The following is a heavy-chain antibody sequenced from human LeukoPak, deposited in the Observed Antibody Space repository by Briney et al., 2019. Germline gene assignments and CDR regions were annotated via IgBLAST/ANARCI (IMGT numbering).Heavy chain of an antibody. Sequence: GGSLRLSCAASGFTFSSYGMNWVRQAPGKGLEWVSSISSSSSYIYYADSVKGRFTISRDNAKNSLYLQMNSLRAEDTAVYYCARELGEGAFDIWGQGTMVTVSS. CDR2: ISSSSSYI. CDR1: GFTFSSYG. V-gene: IGHV3-21*01. J-gene: IGHJ3*02. CDR3: ARELGEGAFDI.